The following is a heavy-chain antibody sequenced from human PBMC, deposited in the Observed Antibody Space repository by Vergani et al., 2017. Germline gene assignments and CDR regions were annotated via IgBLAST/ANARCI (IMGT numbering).Heavy chain of an antibody. D-gene: IGHD5-18*01. V-gene: IGHV3-48*01. CDR2: ISSSGSPI. Sequence: EMQLVDSGGGLVQPGGSLRLSCAASGFTFSSYSMNWVRQAPGKGLEWVSYISSSGSPIDYADSVKGRFTIARDNAKNSLYLQMNSLRAEDTAVYYCARDHGYSVGAYYFDYWGQGTLVTVSS. CDR3: ARDHGYSVGAYYFDY. J-gene: IGHJ4*02. CDR1: GFTFSSYS.